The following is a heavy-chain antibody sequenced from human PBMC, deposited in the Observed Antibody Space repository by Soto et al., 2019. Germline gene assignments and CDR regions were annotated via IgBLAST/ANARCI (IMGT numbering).Heavy chain of an antibody. D-gene: IGHD6-6*01. Sequence: ASVKVSCKASGYTFTSYYMHWVRQAPGQGLEWMGIINPSGGSTSYAQKFQGRVTMTRDTSTSTVYMELSSLRSEDTAVYYCARARNPAYSSSHNWFDPWFQGTLVTVSS. V-gene: IGHV1-46*01. J-gene: IGHJ5*02. CDR1: GYTFTSYY. CDR3: ARARNPAYSSSHNWFDP. CDR2: INPSGGST.